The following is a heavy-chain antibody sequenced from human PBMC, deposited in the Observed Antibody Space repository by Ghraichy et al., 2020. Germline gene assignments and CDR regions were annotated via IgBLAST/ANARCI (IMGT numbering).Heavy chain of an antibody. V-gene: IGHV4-39*01. CDR2: IDYSGSA. CDR3: ARQSSSSLIGYSYSFFGVDV. J-gene: IGHJ6*02. D-gene: IGHD2-2*01. CDR1: GASVGSRSFY. Sequence: ETLNISCTVSGASVGSRSFYWDWIRQSPRRGLEWLGNIDYSGSAHYSPSLMSRLTISVDTAKNQFSLSLTSVSAADTAIYYCARQSSSSLIGYSYSFFGVDVWGQGAAVTVS.